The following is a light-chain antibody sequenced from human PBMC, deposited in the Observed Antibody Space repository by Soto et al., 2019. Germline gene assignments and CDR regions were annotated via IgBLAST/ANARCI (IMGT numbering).Light chain of an antibody. CDR2: DVT. Sequence: QSALTQPASVSGSPGQSSTISCTGTSSDVGGYNYVSWYQQKPGKAPKVIIYDVTNRPSGVSNRFSGSKSGNTASLTISGLQAEDEADYYCFSYTRSTARVFGGGTKLTVL. CDR1: SSDVGGYNY. CDR3: FSYTRSTARV. V-gene: IGLV2-14*01. J-gene: IGLJ3*02.